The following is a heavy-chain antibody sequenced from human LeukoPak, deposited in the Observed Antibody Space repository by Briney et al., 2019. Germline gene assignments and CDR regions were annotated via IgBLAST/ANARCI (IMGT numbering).Heavy chain of an antibody. J-gene: IGHJ4*02. CDR1: GLTFHNHA. D-gene: IGHD2-2*01. CDR2: IDWDSSRT. V-gene: IGHV3-43D*04. Sequence: GGSLRLSCAASGLTFHNHAMHWVRHAPGKGREWVYLIDWDSSRTYYRESVKGRFTISRDNSKNSLFLQMNSLRAEDTALYYCARGELPTSWLTDFWGQETLVTVST. CDR3: ARGELPTSWLTDF.